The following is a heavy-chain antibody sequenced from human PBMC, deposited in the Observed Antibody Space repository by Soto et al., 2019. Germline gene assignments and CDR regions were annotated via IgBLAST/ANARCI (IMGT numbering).Heavy chain of an antibody. Sequence: EVQLVESGGGSVQPGGSLRLSCGGSGFTFSTFSMNCVRQAPGRGLEWILYISGGGRPLFYVDAVKGRFTISRENAKHTLNLQMDSLTHEDTAVYYCGRDLGWAFDSWGKGTLVTVSS. CDR2: ISGGGRPL. CDR3: GRDLGWAFDS. V-gene: IGHV3-48*02. J-gene: IGHJ4*02. CDR1: GFTFSTFS. D-gene: IGHD6-19*01.